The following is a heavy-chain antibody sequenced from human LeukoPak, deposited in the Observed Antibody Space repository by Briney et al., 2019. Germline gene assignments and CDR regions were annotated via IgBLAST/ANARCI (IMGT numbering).Heavy chain of an antibody. CDR3: ARPYYYDSSGYLSGFDY. Sequence: GRSLRLSCAASGFTFSSYAMHWVRQAPGKGLEWVAVISYDGSNKYYADSVKGRFTISRDNSKNTLYLQMNSLRAEDTAVYYCARPYYYDSSGYLSGFDYWGQGTLVTVSS. V-gene: IGHV3-30-3*01. J-gene: IGHJ4*02. D-gene: IGHD3-22*01. CDR2: ISYDGSNK. CDR1: GFTFSSYA.